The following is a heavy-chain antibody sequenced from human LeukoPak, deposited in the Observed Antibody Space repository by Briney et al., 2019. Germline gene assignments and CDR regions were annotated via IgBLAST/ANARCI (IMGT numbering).Heavy chain of an antibody. CDR2: IRNDGSIK. CDR1: GFTFSSYA. J-gene: IGHJ4*02. Sequence: GSLRLSCAASGFTFSSYAMHWVRQAPGQGPDWVAFIRNDGSIKYYADSVKGRFTISGDNSKNTLYLQMNSLRTEDTAVYYCARGDCSGDCYHPLYYWGQGSLVTVSS. D-gene: IGHD2-21*02. CDR3: ARGDCSGDCYHPLYY. V-gene: IGHV3-30*02.